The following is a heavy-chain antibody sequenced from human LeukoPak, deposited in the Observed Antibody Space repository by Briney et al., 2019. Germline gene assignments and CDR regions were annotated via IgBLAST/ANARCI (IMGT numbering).Heavy chain of an antibody. CDR2: IYSSGTT. V-gene: IGHV4-4*07. J-gene: IGHJ4*02. Sequence: SETLSLTCTVSGGSINSYYWSWIRQPAGKGVEWIGRIYSSGTTNYNPSLKSRVSMSVDTSKNQFSLKLTSVTAADTALYYCARGGKATVVTMWGQGILVTVSS. CDR3: ARGGKATVVTM. D-gene: IGHD4-23*01. CDR1: GGSINSYY.